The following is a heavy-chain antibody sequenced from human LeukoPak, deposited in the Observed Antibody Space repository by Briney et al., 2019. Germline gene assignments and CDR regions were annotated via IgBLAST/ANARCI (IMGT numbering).Heavy chain of an antibody. D-gene: IGHD6-13*01. V-gene: IGHV3-30*03. CDR1: GFTFSSYG. CDR2: VSSDGSIK. Sequence: HPGGSLRLSCAASGFTFSSYGIHWVRQAPGKGLEWVAVVSSDGSIKYYADSVKGRFTISRDTSKNTVYLQMNSLGAEDTAFYYCARGYSSSWLGYFDYWGQGTLVTVSP. CDR3: ARGYSSSWLGYFDY. J-gene: IGHJ4*02.